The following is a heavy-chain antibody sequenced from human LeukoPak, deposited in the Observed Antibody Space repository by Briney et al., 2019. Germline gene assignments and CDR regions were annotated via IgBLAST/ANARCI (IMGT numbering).Heavy chain of an antibody. CDR2: INPNSGGT. V-gene: IGHV1-2*02. CDR3: ALIPGIAAAGRPKVKYYFDY. CDR1: GYTFTGYY. J-gene: IGHJ4*02. D-gene: IGHD6-13*01. Sequence: ASVKVSCKTYGYTFTGYYIHWVRQAPGQGLEWMGWINPNSGGTKYAQKFQGRVTMTRDTSINTAYMELSRLRSDDTAVYYCALIPGIAAAGRPKVKYYFDYWGQGTLVAVSS.